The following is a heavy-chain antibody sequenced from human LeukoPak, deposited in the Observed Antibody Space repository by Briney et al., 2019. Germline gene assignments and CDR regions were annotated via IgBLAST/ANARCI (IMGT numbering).Heavy chain of an antibody. Sequence: GGSLRLSCAASGFTFSSYGMHWVRQAPGKGLEWVAVISYDGSNKYYADSVKGRFTISRDNSKNTLYLQMNSLRAEDTAMYYCAKGTKPVMTIPDYWGQGILVTVSS. CDR2: ISYDGSNK. J-gene: IGHJ4*02. V-gene: IGHV3-30*18. CDR3: AKGTKPVMTIPDY. D-gene: IGHD1/OR15-1a*01. CDR1: GFTFSSYG.